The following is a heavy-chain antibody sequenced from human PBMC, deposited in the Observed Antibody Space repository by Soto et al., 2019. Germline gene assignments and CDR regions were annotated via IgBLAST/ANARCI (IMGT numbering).Heavy chain of an antibody. Sequence: EVQLLESGGGLVQPGGSLTLSCAASGFTFSSYGMSWVRQAPGKGLEWVSGISGSGGSTYYADSVKGRFSISRDNSKNTLFLQMNSLRAEDTALYYCAKARYYDSTGYLYYFDFWGQGTQVTVS. V-gene: IGHV3-23*01. CDR1: GFTFSSYG. J-gene: IGHJ4*02. CDR3: AKARYYDSTGYLYYFDF. D-gene: IGHD3-22*01. CDR2: ISGSGGST.